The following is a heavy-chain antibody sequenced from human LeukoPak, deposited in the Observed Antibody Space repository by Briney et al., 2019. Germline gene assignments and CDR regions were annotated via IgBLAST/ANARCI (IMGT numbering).Heavy chain of an antibody. CDR1: GFTFSSYS. V-gene: IGHV3-21*01. J-gene: IGHJ3*02. CDR3: ARDLLLDYYDSSGPDAFDI. D-gene: IGHD3-22*01. CDR2: ISSSSSYT. Sequence: GGSLRLSCAASGFTFSSYSMNWVRQAPGKGLEWVSSISSSSSYTYYADSVKGRFTISRDNAKNSLYLQMNSLRAEDTAVYYCARDLLLDYYDSSGPDAFDIWGQGTMVTVSS.